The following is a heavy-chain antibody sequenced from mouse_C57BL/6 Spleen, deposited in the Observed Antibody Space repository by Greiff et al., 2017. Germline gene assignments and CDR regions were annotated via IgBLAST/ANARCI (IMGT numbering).Heavy chain of an antibody. J-gene: IGHJ4*01. CDR1: GYTFTSYW. D-gene: IGHD1-1*01. Sequence: QVQLQQPGAELVRPGSSVKLSCKASGYTFTSYWMHWVKQRPIQGLEWIGNIDPSDSETHYNQKFKDKATLTVDKSSSTAYMQLSSLTSEDSAVYYCALYYYGSSSYAYYAMDYWGQGTSVTVSS. CDR3: ALYYYGSSSYAYYAMDY. V-gene: IGHV1-52*01. CDR2: IDPSDSET.